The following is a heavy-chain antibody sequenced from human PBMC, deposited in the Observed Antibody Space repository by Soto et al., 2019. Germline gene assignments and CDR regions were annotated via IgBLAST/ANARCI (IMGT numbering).Heavy chain of an antibody. J-gene: IGHJ4*02. CDR3: AKEDHFWRGYYD. Sequence: EVQLLESGGGLVQPGGSLRLSCAASGFTFSSYAMSWVRQAPGKGLEWVSAISGSGGSTYYADSVKGRFTISRDNSKKTPNVQMDSLRAEDTAVYYCAKEDHFWRGYYDWGQGALVTVSS. CDR2: ISGSGGST. D-gene: IGHD3-3*02. CDR1: GFTFSSYA. V-gene: IGHV3-23*01.